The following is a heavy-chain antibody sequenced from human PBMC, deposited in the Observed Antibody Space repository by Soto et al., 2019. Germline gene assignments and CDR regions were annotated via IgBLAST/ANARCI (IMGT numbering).Heavy chain of an antibody. CDR3: ARGTPTYYDLLTGPFYYFAY. Sequence: LSPTCPRSCGSIFSSNWWSWVRQPPGNGREWIGEIYHSGSTNHNPSLKSRATISVDKSKNQFSLKLSSVTAADTAVYYCARGTPTYYDLLTGPFYYFAYGGQGTLATVSS. CDR1: CGSIFSSNW. V-gene: IGHV4-4*02. J-gene: IGHJ4*02. CDR2: IYHSGST. D-gene: IGHD3-9*01.